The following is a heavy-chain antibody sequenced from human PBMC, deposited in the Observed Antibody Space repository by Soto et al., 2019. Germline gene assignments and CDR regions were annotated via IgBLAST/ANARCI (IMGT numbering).Heavy chain of an antibody. J-gene: IGHJ6*02. D-gene: IGHD2-15*01. V-gene: IGHV1-69*13. CDR2: IIPIFGTA. CDR1: GGTFSSYA. CDR3: ARGYCSGGSCYSGLGDGPYYYYYGMDV. Sequence: GASVKVSCKASGGTFSSYAISWVRQAPGQGLEWMGGIIPIFGTANYAQKFQGRVTITADESTSTAYMELSSLRSEDTAVYYCARGYCSGGSCYSGLGDGPYYYYYGMDVWGQGTTVTV.